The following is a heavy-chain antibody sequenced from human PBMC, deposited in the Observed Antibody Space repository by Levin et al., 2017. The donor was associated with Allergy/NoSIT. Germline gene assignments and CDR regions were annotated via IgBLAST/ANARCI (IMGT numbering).Heavy chain of an antibody. D-gene: IGHD3-3*01. J-gene: IGHJ3*02. Sequence: SGESLKISCKASGYSFTSYRIHWVRQAPGQGLQWMGIINPSGGSTNHAQTFQGRVTLTRDAATSLVDMELSSLRSEDTAVYYCARESTMRTESGVVLTGAFDIWGQGTTVTISS. CDR2: INPSGGST. V-gene: IGHV1-46*01. CDR1: GYSFTSYR. CDR3: ARESTMRTESGVVLTGAFDI.